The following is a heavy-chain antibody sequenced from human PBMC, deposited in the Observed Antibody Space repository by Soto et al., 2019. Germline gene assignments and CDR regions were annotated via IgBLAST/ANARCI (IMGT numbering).Heavy chain of an antibody. D-gene: IGHD4-17*01. Sequence: QVQLQESGPGLVKPSQTLSLTCTDSGGSISSGGYYWSWIRQHPGKGLEWIGYIYYSGSTYYNPSLKSRVTISVDTSKNQFSLKLSSVTAADTAVYYCARTRYDYGDAGDAFDIWGQGTMVTVSS. CDR3: ARTRYDYGDAGDAFDI. J-gene: IGHJ3*02. V-gene: IGHV4-31*03. CDR1: GGSISSGGYY. CDR2: IYYSGST.